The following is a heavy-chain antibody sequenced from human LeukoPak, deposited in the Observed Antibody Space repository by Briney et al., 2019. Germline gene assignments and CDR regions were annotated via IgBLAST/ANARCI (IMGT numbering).Heavy chain of an antibody. Sequence: GASVKVSCKASGGTFSSYAISWVRQAPGQGLEWMGGIIPIFGTANYAQKFQGRVTITADESTSTAYMELSSLRSEDTAVYYCASAGGGTLGYGMDVWGQGTTVTVSS. CDR3: ASAGGGTLGYGMDV. CDR2: IIPIFGTA. D-gene: IGHD4-23*01. J-gene: IGHJ6*02. CDR1: GGTFSSYA. V-gene: IGHV1-69*13.